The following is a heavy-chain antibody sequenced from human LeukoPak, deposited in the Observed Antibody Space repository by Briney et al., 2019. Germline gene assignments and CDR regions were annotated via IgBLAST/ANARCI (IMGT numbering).Heavy chain of an antibody. CDR2: ISGSGGST. V-gene: IGHV3-23*01. CDR3: AKAIHYYGSGSYYPHYSMDV. Sequence: GGSLRFSCAASGFTFSSYAMSWVRQAPGKRLEWVSAISGSGGSTYYADSVKGRFTISRDNSKNTLYLQMNSLRAEDTAVYYYAKAIHYYGSGSYYPHYSMDVWGQGTTVTVSS. CDR1: GFTFSSYA. J-gene: IGHJ6*02. D-gene: IGHD3-10*01.